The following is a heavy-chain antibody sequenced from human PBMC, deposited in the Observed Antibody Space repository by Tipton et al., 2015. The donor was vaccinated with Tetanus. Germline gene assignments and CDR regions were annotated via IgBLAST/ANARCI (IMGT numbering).Heavy chain of an antibody. J-gene: IGHJ4*02. CDR3: ARDDGRGGAFDY. CDR2: LYSGGTA. D-gene: IGHD3-10*01. Sequence: SLRLSCAVSGFTVRSNYMNWVRQAPGKGLEWVSVLYSGGTAYYADSVKGRFTISRDNSKNTLYLQMNSLRAEDTAVYYCARDDGRGGAFDYWGQGTLVTVSS. CDR1: GFTVRSNY. V-gene: IGHV3-53*01.